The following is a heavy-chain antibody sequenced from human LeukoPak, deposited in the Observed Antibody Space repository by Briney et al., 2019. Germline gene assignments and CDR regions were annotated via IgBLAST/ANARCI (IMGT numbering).Heavy chain of an antibody. CDR1: GFTFSDYY. Sequence: PGGSLRLSCAASGFTFSDYYMSWIRQAPGKGLEWVSSISDTSTYIYYADSVKGRFTISRDNAKNSLYLQMNSLTADDTAFYYCARGGYSNSWGDFDYWGQGTLVTVSS. V-gene: IGHV3-11*06. D-gene: IGHD6-13*01. J-gene: IGHJ4*02. CDR2: ISDTSTYI. CDR3: ARGGYSNSWGDFDY.